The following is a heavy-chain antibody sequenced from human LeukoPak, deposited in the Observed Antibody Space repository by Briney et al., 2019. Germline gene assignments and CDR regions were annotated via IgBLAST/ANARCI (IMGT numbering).Heavy chain of an antibody. CDR3: AREGAGNWFDP. D-gene: IGHD1-26*01. CDR2: ISYDGSNK. Sequence: GGSLRLSCAASGFTFSSYAMHWVRQAPGKGLEWVAVISYDGSNKYYADSVKGRFTISRDNSKNTLYLQMSSLRAEDTAVYYCAREGAGNWFDPWGQGTLVTVSS. CDR1: GFTFSSYA. V-gene: IGHV3-30-3*01. J-gene: IGHJ5*02.